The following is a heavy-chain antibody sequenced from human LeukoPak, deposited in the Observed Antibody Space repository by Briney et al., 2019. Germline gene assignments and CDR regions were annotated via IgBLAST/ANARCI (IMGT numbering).Heavy chain of an antibody. Sequence: SVKVSCKASGGTFSSYAISWVRQAPGQGLEWMGGIIPIFGTANYAQKFQGRVTITADESTSTAYMELSSLRSEDTAVYYCARDLPYYYDSSADRFDPWGQGALVTVSS. CDR2: IIPIFGTA. V-gene: IGHV1-69*13. CDR1: GGTFSSYA. D-gene: IGHD3-22*01. J-gene: IGHJ5*02. CDR3: ARDLPYYYDSSADRFDP.